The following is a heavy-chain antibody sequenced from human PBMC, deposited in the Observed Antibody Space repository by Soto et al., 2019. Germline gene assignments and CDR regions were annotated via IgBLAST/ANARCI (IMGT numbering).Heavy chain of an antibody. CDR1: GFTFSSYA. Sequence: GGSLRLSCAASGFTFSSYAMSWVRQAPGKGLEWVSAISGSGGSTYYADSVKGRFTISRDNSKNTLYLQTNSLRAEDTAVYYCAKDNVVVPAAMFVYWGQGTLVTVSS. D-gene: IGHD2-2*01. V-gene: IGHV3-23*01. J-gene: IGHJ4*02. CDR3: AKDNVVVPAAMFVY. CDR2: ISGSGGST.